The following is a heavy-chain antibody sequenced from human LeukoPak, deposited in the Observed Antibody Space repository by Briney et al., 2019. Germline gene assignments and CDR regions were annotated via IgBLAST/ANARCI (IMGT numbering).Heavy chain of an antibody. D-gene: IGHD3-22*01. CDR1: GFTFDDYG. J-gene: IGHJ5*02. V-gene: IGHV3-20*04. Sequence: PGGSLRLSCAASGFTFDDYGMSWVRHAPGKGLEWVSGINWNGGSTGYADSVKGRFTISRDNAKNSLYLQMNSLRAEDTAVYYCAREKYYYDSSADWFDPWGQGTLVTVSS. CDR2: INWNGGST. CDR3: AREKYYYDSSADWFDP.